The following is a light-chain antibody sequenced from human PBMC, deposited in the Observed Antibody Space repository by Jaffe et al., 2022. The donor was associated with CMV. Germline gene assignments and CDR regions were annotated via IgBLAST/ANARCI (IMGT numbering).Light chain of an antibody. J-gene: IGLJ2*01. CDR1: SSDVGGYNY. CDR3: SSHAGSSNFVV. V-gene: IGLV2-8*01. Sequence: QSALTQPPSASGSPGQSVTISCTGSSSDVGGYNYVSWYQQHPGKAPRLIIYEVDKRPSGVPDRFSGSKSGNTASLTVSGLQAGDEAEYYCSSHAGSSNFVVFGGGTKLAVL. CDR2: EVD.